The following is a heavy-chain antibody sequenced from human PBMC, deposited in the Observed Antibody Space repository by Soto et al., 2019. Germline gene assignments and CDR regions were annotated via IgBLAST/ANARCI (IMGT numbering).Heavy chain of an antibody. V-gene: IGHV1-3*01. CDR3: ARGSSSYYGSGSHFDY. Sequence: ASVKVSCKASGYTFTSYAMHWVRQAPGQRLEWMGWINAGNGNTKYSQKFQGRVTITRDTSASTAYMELSSLRSEDTAVYYCARGSSSYYGSGSHFDYWGQGTLVTVSS. D-gene: IGHD3-10*01. CDR1: GYTFTSYA. CDR2: INAGNGNT. J-gene: IGHJ4*02.